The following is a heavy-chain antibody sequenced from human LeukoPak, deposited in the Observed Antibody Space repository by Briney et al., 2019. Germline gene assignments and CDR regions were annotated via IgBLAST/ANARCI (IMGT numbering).Heavy chain of an antibody. CDR2: MNPNSGNT. V-gene: IGHV1-8*03. D-gene: IGHD6-19*01. CDR3: ARRAVAYYYYYMDV. Sequence: ASVKVSCKASGYTFTGYYMHWVRQATGQGLEWMGWMNPNSGNTGYAQKFQGRVTITRNTSISTAYMDLSSLRSEDTAVYYCARRAVAYYYYYMDVWGKGTTVTVSS. CDR1: GYTFTGYY. J-gene: IGHJ6*03.